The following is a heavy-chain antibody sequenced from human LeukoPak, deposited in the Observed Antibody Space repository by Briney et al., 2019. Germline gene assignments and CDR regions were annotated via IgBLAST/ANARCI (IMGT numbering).Heavy chain of an antibody. CDR1: GFTVSSNY. CDR3: ARFAAGGSYYYYMDV. V-gene: IGHV3-66*01. CDR2: IYSGGST. Sequence: GGSLRLSCAASGFTVSSNYMSWVRQAPGKGLEWVSVIYSGGSTYYADSVKGRFTISRDNSKNTLYLQMNSLRAEDTAVYYCARFAAGGSYYYYMDVWGKGTTVTVSS. D-gene: IGHD6-25*01. J-gene: IGHJ6*03.